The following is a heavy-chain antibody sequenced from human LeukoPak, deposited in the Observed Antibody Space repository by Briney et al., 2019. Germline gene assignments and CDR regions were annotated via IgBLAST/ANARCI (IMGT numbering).Heavy chain of an antibody. CDR3: ARDLVYCTTTSCDAYYYYGMDV. Sequence: GGSLRLSCAASGFTFSSHSMNWVRQAPGKGLEWPSYIDSGSGNIYYRDSVKGRFTISRDNAKNSLYLQMNSLRAEDTAVYYCARDLVYCTTTSCDAYYYYGMDVWGQGTTVTVSS. J-gene: IGHJ6*02. CDR2: IDSGSGNI. D-gene: IGHD2-2*01. CDR1: GFTFSSHS. V-gene: IGHV3-48*04.